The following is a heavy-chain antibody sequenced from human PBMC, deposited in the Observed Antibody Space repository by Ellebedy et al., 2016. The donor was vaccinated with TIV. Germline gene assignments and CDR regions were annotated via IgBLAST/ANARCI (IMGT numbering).Heavy chain of an antibody. D-gene: IGHD1-26*01. Sequence: MPSETLSLTCAVSGGSMNSHYWNRIRQPPGKGLEWIGYVSYTGTTNYNPSLGSRVTISLDRSRSQFSLKVNSVTTADTAIYYCARDSGSYWQYFDSWGQGTLVTVSS. J-gene: IGHJ4*02. CDR3: ARDSGSYWQYFDS. V-gene: IGHV4-59*11. CDR1: GGSMNSHY. CDR2: VSYTGTT.